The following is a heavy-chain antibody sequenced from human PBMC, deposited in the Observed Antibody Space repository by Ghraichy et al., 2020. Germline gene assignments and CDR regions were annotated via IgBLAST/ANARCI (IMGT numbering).Heavy chain of an antibody. D-gene: IGHD4/OR15-4a*01. V-gene: IGHV4-4*07. CDR1: GDSISTYF. CDR2: MYPGGSA. J-gene: IGHJ4*02. CDR3: ARDPRGANTYWNN. Sequence: AETLSLTCTVSGDSISTYFWSWLRQPAGRGLEWIGRMYPGGSANYNPSLSSRVTMSFDTSKNQFSLKLTSLTAADTAVYYCARDPRGANTYWNNWGQGTLLTVSS.